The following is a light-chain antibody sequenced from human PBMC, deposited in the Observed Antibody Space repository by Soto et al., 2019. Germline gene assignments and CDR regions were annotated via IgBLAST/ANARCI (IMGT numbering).Light chain of an antibody. V-gene: IGKV1-8*01. Sequence: AIRMTQSPSSLSASTGDRVTITCRASQGISSYLAWYQQKPGKAPKLLIYAASTLQSGVPSRFSGSGSGTDFTLTISCLQSEDFATYYCQQYYSYLGTFGGGTKVEIK. CDR3: QQYYSYLGT. CDR1: QGISSY. J-gene: IGKJ4*01. CDR2: AAS.